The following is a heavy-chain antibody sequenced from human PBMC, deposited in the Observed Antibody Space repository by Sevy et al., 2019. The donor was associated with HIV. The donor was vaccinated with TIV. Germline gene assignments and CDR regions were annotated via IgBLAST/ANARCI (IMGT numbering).Heavy chain of an antibody. D-gene: IGHD3-16*01. V-gene: IGHV3-30*03. CDR3: ARDRGEILSSAFDY. CDR1: GFSFSDHR. CDR2: ISYDGRNTK. Sequence: GGSLRLSCVGSGFSFSDHRMHWVSQAPGKGLEWMAVISYDGRNTKYKADSVKGRLTISRDNSKNTLYLQMNSLRAEDTAIYYCARDRGEILSSAFDYWGQGTLVTVSS. J-gene: IGHJ4*02.